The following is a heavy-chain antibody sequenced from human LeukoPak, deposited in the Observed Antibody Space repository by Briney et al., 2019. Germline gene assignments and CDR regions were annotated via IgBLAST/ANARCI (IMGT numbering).Heavy chain of an antibody. V-gene: IGHV3-23*05. J-gene: IGHJ4*02. D-gene: IGHD2-21*02. Sequence: GGSLRLSCAASGSTFSNFGMSWVRQAPGKGLEWVSTIDNRSRTTYYTDSVKGRFTISRDNSKSTLFLQMNSLRAEDTAVYYCAHRSGLLSYYFDYWGPGTLVTVSS. CDR2: IDNRSRTT. CDR1: GSTFSNFG. CDR3: AHRSGLLSYYFDY.